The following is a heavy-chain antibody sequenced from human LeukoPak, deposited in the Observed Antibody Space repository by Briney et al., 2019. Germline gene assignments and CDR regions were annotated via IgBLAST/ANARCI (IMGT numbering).Heavy chain of an antibody. J-gene: IGHJ5*02. CDR3: ARGRVLLWFGEGYNWFDP. V-gene: IGHV4-34*01. CDR1: GGSFSGYY. D-gene: IGHD3-10*01. Sequence: SETLSLTCAVYGGSFSGYYWSWIRQPPGKGLEWIGEINHSGSTNYNPSLRSRVTISVDTSKNQFSLKLSSVTAADTAVYYCARGRVLLWFGEGYNWFDPWGQGTLVTVSS. CDR2: INHSGST.